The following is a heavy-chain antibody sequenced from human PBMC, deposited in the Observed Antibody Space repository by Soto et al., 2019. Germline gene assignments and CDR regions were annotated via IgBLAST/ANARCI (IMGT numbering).Heavy chain of an antibody. CDR3: ARDGAVAGGINFDY. D-gene: IGHD6-19*01. CDR1: RYTFSTYA. Sequence: QVQLVQSGAEVKKPGVSVKVSCKASRYTFSTYAIHWVRQAPGQRLEWMGWINAGNGNTKYSQKFQGRVTITRDTSASTAYMELSSLRSEDTAVYYCARDGAVAGGINFDYWGQGTLVTVSS. V-gene: IGHV1-3*01. CDR2: INAGNGNT. J-gene: IGHJ4*02.